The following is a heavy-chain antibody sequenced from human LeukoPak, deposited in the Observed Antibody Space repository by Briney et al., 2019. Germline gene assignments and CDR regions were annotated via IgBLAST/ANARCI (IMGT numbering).Heavy chain of an antibody. D-gene: IGHD2-15*01. Sequence: GGSLRLSCAASGFTVSSNYMSWVREAPGKGLEWVSVIYSGGSTYYADSVKGRFTISRDNSKNTLYLQMNSLRVEDTAVYYCAREIYCSASSCTGGVFDIWGQGTMVTVSS. CDR3: AREIYCSASSCTGGVFDI. J-gene: IGHJ3*02. CDR2: IYSGGST. CDR1: GFTVSSNY. V-gene: IGHV3-53*01.